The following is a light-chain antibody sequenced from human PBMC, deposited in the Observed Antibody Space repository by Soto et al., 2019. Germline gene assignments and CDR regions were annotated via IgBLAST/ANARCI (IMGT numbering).Light chain of an antibody. V-gene: IGLV2-8*01. Sequence: QSALTQPPSASGSPGQSVASSCTGTISDVGGYNYVSWYQQHPGKAPKLMIYEVNKRPSGVPDRFSGSKSGNTASLTVSGLQAEDEADYYCSSYAGSSNVFGTGTKLTVL. CDR1: ISDVGGYNY. CDR2: EVN. J-gene: IGLJ1*01. CDR3: SSYAGSSNV.